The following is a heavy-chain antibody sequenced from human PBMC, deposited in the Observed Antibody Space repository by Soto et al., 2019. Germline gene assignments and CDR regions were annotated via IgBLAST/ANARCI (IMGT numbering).Heavy chain of an antibody. CDR2: ISGSGGST. V-gene: IGHV3-23*01. J-gene: IGHJ1*01. CDR1: GFTFSSYA. D-gene: IGHD6-13*01. CDR3: AKDPRPIAAAEPDPVYFQH. Sequence: GGSLTFSCAAFGFTFSSYAMSWVRQAPGKGLECVSAISGSGGSTYYADSVKGRFTISRDNSKNTLYLQMNSLRAEDTAVYYCAKDPRPIAAAEPDPVYFQHWGQGTLLTVSS.